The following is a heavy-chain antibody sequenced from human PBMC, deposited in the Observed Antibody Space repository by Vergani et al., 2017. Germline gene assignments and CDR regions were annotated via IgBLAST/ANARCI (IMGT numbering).Heavy chain of an antibody. V-gene: IGHV3-NL1*01. CDR2: VSTGTQSQ. CDR1: GFTFTNYG. D-gene: IGHD2-2*01. Sequence: QVQLVESGGGVVQPGGSLRLSCAASGFTFTNYGMHWVRQAPGKGLEWVSFVSTGTQSQSYAESVKGRFTISRDSAKNSLYLQMDSLRAEDTAVYYCAREYSSTSGRAFDFWGQGTKVTVSS. J-gene: IGHJ3*01. CDR3: AREYSSTSGRAFDF.